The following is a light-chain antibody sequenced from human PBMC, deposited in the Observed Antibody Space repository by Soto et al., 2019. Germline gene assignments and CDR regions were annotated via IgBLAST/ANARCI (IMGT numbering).Light chain of an antibody. CDR2: SAS. J-gene: IGKJ1*01. CDR3: QQSHSSPRT. CDR1: QDINKF. Sequence: IQLTQSPSSLSASVGDRVTVTCRASQDINKFLAWFQQKPGKAPNLLIFSASTLQSAVPSRFSGGGSGTDFTLTIDSLQPEDFATYYCQQSHSSPRTFGQGTTV. V-gene: IGKV1-9*01.